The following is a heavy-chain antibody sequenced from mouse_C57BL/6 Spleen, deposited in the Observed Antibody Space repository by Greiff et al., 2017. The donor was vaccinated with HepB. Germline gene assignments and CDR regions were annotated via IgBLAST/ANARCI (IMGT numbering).Heavy chain of an antibody. J-gene: IGHJ4*01. V-gene: IGHV1-87*01. CDR1: YTFSRRVH. D-gene: IGHD1-1*01. CDR2: GQGREWIG. CDR3: SEDSAVYYCAYYYYGSSYDAMDY. Sequence: VKLMESGPELARPWASVKISCQAFYTFSRRVHFAIRDTNYWMQWVKQRPGQGREWIGAIYPGNGDTSYNQKFKGKATLTADKSSSTAYMQLSSLTSEDSAVYYCAYYYYGSSYDAMDYWGQGTSVTVSS.